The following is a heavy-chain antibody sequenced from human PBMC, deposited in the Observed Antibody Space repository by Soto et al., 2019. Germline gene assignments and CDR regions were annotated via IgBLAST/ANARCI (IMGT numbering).Heavy chain of an antibody. V-gene: IGHV4-4*08. CDR2: IFSVVRT. J-gene: IGHJ6*03. D-gene: IGHD3-16*01. CDR1: GGSISGYD. CDR3: ARTLDYGHMDV. Sequence: PLETLCLTCTVSGGSISGYDGSWIRQPPGKRLEFIGYIFSVVRTKYNPSLESRVTISVDTSKNQFSLRLTSVAATDTAVYYCARTLDYGHMDVWGKGTTVTVSS.